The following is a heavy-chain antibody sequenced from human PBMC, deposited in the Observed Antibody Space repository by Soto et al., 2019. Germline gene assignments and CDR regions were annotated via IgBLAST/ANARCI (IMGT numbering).Heavy chain of an antibody. CDR1: GGSISSYY. Sequence: PSETLSLTCTVSGGSISSYYWSWIRQPPGKGLEWIGYIYYSGSTNYNPSLKSRVTISVDTSKNQFSLKLSSVTAADTAVYHCARVSVPAPMDYWGQGTLVTVSS. CDR2: IYYSGST. J-gene: IGHJ4*02. V-gene: IGHV4-59*01. CDR3: ARVSVPAPMDY. D-gene: IGHD2-2*01.